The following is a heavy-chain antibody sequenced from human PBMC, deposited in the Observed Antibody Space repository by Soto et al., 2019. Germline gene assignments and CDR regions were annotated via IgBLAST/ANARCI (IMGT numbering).Heavy chain of an antibody. CDR2: IGASISSI. Sequence: PGGSLRLSCAASGFTFSTYGMTWVRQAPGKGLEWISYIGASISSIYHADSVKGRFTISRDNAKNSLYLQMNSLRADDTAVYYCSPLIITPYMAVWGQGTTVPVSS. D-gene: IGHD3-10*01. CDR1: GFTFSTYG. V-gene: IGHV3-48*01. J-gene: IGHJ6*03. CDR3: SPLIITPYMAV.